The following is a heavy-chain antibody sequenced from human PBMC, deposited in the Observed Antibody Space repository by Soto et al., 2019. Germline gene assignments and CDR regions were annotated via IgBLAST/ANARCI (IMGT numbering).Heavy chain of an antibody. V-gene: IGHV4-34*01. J-gene: IGHJ5*02. CDR1: GGYFSGYY. D-gene: IGHD3-16*01. CDR3: AREPLGTYGDNWFDP. CDR2: INHSGST. Sequence: SETLSLTCAVYGGYFSGYYCSWIRQPPGKGLEWIGEINHSGSTNYNPSLKSRVTISVDTSKNQFSLKLSSVTAADTAVYYCAREPLGTYGDNWFDPWGQGTLVTVSS.